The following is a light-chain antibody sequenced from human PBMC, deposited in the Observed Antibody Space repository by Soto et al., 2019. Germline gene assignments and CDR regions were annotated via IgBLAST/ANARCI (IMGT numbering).Light chain of an antibody. CDR3: QQYYNWSLT. V-gene: IGKV3-15*01. CDR2: GAT. J-gene: IGKJ4*01. Sequence: ERVMTQSPATLAVSPGERATLSCRASQSVNGDLAWYQQRPGQAPRLLIFGATTRATDVPARFSGSGSGTDFTLTISSLQSDDLAVYYCQQYYNWSLTFGGGTKVELK. CDR1: QSVNGD.